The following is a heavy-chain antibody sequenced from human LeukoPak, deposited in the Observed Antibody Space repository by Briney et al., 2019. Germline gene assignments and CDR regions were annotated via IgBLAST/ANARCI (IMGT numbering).Heavy chain of an antibody. D-gene: IGHD3-22*01. CDR3: ARVKYYYDSSGYYEYYFDY. CDR2: ISSSGNTI. J-gene: IGHJ4*02. V-gene: IGHV3-11*01. CDR1: GFTFSDYY. Sequence: GGSLRLACAASGFTFSDYYLSWIRQAPGKGLEWVSYISSSGNTIYYADSVKGRFTISRDNAKNSLYLQMNSLRAEDTAVYFCARVKYYYDSSGYYEYYFDYWGQGTLVTVSS.